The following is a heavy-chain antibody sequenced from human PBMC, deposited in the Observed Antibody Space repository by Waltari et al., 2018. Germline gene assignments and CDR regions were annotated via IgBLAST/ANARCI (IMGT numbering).Heavy chain of an antibody. D-gene: IGHD2-2*01. CDR2: ISERGDST. V-gene: IGHV3-23*01. CDR1: GFSINAYA. J-gene: IGHJ4*02. CDR3: AKEGVGYCTRTSCCIGFDL. Sequence: GGGLSQPGGSLRLSCAASGFSINAYAMSWVRQAPGKGLEWVSSISERGDSTYYADSVKGRVTTSRDNSKNTVYLQMSNVRSEDTAVYYCAKEGVGYCTRTSCCIGFDLWGQGTLVTVSS.